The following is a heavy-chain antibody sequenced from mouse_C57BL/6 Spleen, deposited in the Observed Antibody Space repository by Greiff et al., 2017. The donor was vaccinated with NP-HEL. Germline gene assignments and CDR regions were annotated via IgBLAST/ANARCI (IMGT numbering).Heavy chain of an antibody. J-gene: IGHJ1*03. Sequence: LVESGAELVKPGASVKISCKASGYAFSSYWMNWVKQRPGKGLEWIGQIYPGDGDTNYNGKFKGKATLTADKSSSTAYMQLSSLTSEDSAVYFCARRGAWYFDVWGTGTTVTVSS. CDR1: GYAFSSYW. CDR2: IYPGDGDT. CDR3: ARRGAWYFDV. V-gene: IGHV1-80*01.